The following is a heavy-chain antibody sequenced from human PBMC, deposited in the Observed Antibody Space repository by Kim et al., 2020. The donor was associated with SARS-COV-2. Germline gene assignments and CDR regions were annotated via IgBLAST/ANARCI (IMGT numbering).Heavy chain of an antibody. CDR1: GYTFTSYG. J-gene: IGHJ5*02. Sequence: ASVKVSCKASGYTFTSYGISWVRQAPGQGLEWMGWISAYNGNTNYAQKLQGRVTMTTDTSTSTAYMELRSLRSDDTAVYYCARRAFEAGYSSSWYEVDPWGQGTLVTVSS. CDR2: ISAYNGNT. D-gene: IGHD6-13*01. V-gene: IGHV1-18*04. CDR3: ARRAFEAGYSSSWYEVDP.